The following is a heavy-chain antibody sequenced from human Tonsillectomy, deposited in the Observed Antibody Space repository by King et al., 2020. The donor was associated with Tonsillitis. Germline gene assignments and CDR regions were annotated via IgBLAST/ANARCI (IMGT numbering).Heavy chain of an antibody. CDR3: ARIVATITDNPDY. Sequence: QLVQSGAEVKKPGESLKISCKGSGYSFTNYWIGWVRQMPGKGLEWMGIIYPGDSDTRYSPSFQVQVTISADKSISTAYLQWNSLKASDTAMYYCARIVATITDNPDYWGQGTLVTVSS. CDR2: IYPGDSDT. J-gene: IGHJ4*02. V-gene: IGHV5-51*03. D-gene: IGHD5-12*01. CDR1: GYSFTNYW.